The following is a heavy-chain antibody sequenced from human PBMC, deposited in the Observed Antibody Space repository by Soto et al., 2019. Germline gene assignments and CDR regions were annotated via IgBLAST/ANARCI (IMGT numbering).Heavy chain of an antibody. CDR3: AKDQGGGGSSSDY. CDR1: GFTFSSYG. CDR2: ISYDGSNK. Sequence: QVQLVESGGGVVQPGRSLRLSCAASGFTFSSYGMHWVRQAPGKGLEWVAVISYDGSNKNYGDSVKGRFTISRDNSKNTLYLQMNSLRAEDTAVYYWAKDQGGGGSSSDYWGQGTLVTVSS. D-gene: IGHD3-16*01. J-gene: IGHJ4*02. V-gene: IGHV3-30*18.